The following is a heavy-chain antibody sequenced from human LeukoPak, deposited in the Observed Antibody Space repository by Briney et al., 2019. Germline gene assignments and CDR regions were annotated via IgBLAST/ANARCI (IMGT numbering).Heavy chain of an antibody. J-gene: IGHJ5*02. Sequence: SETLSLTCGDYGGSFSGYYWSWSRQPPGKGLEWIGEINHTGDTNHNPSLKSRVTMSVDTSKKQFSLTLSSVTAADTAVYYCARGNYNNGWMKQATDHWGQRTQVTVSS. V-gene: IGHV4-34*01. D-gene: IGHD6-19*01. CDR2: INHTGDT. CDR1: GGSFSGYY. CDR3: ARGNYNNGWMKQATDH.